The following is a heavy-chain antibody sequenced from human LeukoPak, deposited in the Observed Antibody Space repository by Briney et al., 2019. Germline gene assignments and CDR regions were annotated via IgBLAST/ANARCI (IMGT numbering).Heavy chain of an antibody. CDR1: GFTLSNYW. D-gene: IGHD3-9*01. CDR2: IDENVGRK. V-gene: IGHV3-7*01. CDR3: ARDLNVQAAPDWYDVFDI. J-gene: IGHJ3*02. Sequence: GGSLRLSCIASGFTLSNYWMTWVRQAPGKGLEWVANIDENVGRKYSVDSVKGRFTVSKDNTKNALYLQMNSLRAEDTAVYYCARDLNVQAAPDWYDVFDIWGQGTMVTVSS.